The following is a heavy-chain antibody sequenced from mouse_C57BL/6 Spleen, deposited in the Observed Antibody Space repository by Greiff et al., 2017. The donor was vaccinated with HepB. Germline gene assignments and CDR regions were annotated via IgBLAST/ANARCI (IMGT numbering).Heavy chain of an antibody. V-gene: IGHV1-19*01. Sequence: EVQLQQSGPVLVKPGASVKMSCKASGYTFTDYYMNWVKQSHGKSLEWIGVINPYNGGTSYNQKFKGKATLTVDKSSSTAYMELNSLTSEDSAVYYCAREEKLRRYFDYWGQGTTLTVSS. CDR3: AREEKLRRYFDY. J-gene: IGHJ2*01. CDR2: INPYNGGT. CDR1: GYTFTDYY. D-gene: IGHD1-1*01.